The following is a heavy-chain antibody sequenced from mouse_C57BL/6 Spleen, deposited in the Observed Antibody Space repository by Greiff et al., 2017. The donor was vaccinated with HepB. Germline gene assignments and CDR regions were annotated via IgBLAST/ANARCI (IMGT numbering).Heavy chain of an antibody. CDR2: IHPSDSDT. CDR3: APQGAQATAWFAY. CDR1: GYTFTSYW. Sequence: VQLQQPGAELVKPGASVKVSCKASGYTFTSYWMHWVKQRPGQGLEWIGRIHPSDSDTNYNQKFKGKATLTVDKSSSTAYMQLSSLTSEDSAVYYCAPQGAQATAWFAYWGQGTLVTVSA. V-gene: IGHV1-74*01. J-gene: IGHJ3*01. D-gene: IGHD3-2*02.